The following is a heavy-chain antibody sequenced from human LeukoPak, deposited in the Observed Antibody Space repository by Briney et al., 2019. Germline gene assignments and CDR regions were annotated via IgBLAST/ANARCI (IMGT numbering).Heavy chain of an antibody. J-gene: IGHJ4*02. CDR3: ARASGGGYTFDF. CDR2: ISSSSSYI. D-gene: IGHD5-12*01. Sequence: GGSLRLSCAASGFTFSSYSMNWVRQAPGKGLEWVSSISSSSSYIYYADSVKGRFTISRDNAKNSLYLQMNSLRAEDTAVYYCARASGGGYTFDFWGQGALVTVSS. CDR1: GFTFSSYS. V-gene: IGHV3-21*01.